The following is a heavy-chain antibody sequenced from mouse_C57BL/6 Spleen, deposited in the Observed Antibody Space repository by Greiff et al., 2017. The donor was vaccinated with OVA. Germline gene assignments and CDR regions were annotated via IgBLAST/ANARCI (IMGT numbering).Heavy chain of an antibody. CDR3: ARWRGYYGGFYGMDY. V-gene: IGHV1-9*01. D-gene: IGHD1-1*01. CDR1: GYTFTGYW. Sequence: QVQLQQSGAELMKPGASVTLSCKASGYTFTGYWIEWVKQRPGHGLEWIGEILPGSGSTNYNEKFKGKATFTADKSSNTAYMQLSSLTTEDSAIYYCARWRGYYGGFYGMDYWGQGTSVTVSS. CDR2: ILPGSGST. J-gene: IGHJ4*01.